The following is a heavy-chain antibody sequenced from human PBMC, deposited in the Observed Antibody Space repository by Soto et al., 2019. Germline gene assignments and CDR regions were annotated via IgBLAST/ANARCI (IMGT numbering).Heavy chain of an antibody. CDR2: VSHSGST. Sequence: QVQLQQWGAGLLKPSDTLSLTCAVYGGSFSDYYWSWIRQTPEKGLEWIGEVSHSGSTTYNPSLKNRVTIGIDTSKNQFSLTLNSVTAADRAMYFCAREEPASRHHDYWGQGNLVTVSS. D-gene: IGHD1-26*01. J-gene: IGHJ4*02. CDR1: GGSFSDYY. V-gene: IGHV4-34*02. CDR3: AREEPASRHHDY.